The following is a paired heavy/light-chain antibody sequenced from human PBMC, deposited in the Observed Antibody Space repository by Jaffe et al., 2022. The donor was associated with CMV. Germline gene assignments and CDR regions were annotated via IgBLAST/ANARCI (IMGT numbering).Heavy chain of an antibody. V-gene: IGHV3-48*02. CDR1: GFTFSSYS. CDR3: ASMVRGVIISHYYYGMDV. D-gene: IGHD3-10*01. J-gene: IGHJ6*02. CDR2: ISSSSSTI. Sequence: EVQLVESGGGLVQPGGSLRLSCAASGFTFSSYSMNWVRQAPGKGLEWVSYISSSSSTIYYADSVKGRFTISRDNAKNSLYLQMNSLRDEDTAVYYCASMVRGVIISHYYYGMDVWGQGTTVTVSS.
Light chain of an antibody. CDR3: QSYDSSLSGLVV. Sequence: QSVLTQPPSVSGAPGQRVTISCTGSSSNIGAGYDVHWYQQLPGTAPKLLIYGNSNRPSGVPDRFSGSKSGTSASLAITGLQAEDEADYYCQSYDSSLSGLVVFGGGTKLTVL. J-gene: IGLJ2*01. CDR2: GNS. V-gene: IGLV1-40*01. CDR1: SSNIGAGYD.